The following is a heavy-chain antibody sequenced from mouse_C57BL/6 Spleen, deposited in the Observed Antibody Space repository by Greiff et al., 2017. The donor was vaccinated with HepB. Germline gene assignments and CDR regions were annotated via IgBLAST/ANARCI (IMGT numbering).Heavy chain of an antibody. CDR3: ARDRNMADYGSSYGFAY. Sequence: EVKLVESGGGLVKPGGSLKLSCAASGFTFSSYAMSWVRQTPEKRLEWVATISDGGSYTYYPDNVKGRFTISRDNAKNNLYLQMSHLKSEDTAMYYCARDRNMADYGSSYGFAYWGQGTLVTVSA. J-gene: IGHJ3*01. CDR2: ISDGGSYT. V-gene: IGHV5-4*01. D-gene: IGHD1-1*01. CDR1: GFTFSSYA.